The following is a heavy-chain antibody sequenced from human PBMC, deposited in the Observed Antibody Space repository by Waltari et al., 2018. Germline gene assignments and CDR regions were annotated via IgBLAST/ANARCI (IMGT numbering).Heavy chain of an antibody. Sequence: QLQLVQSGAEVKKPGASVKVSCKASGYTFTSYAMHWVRQAPGQRLEWMGWINAGNGNTKYSQKFQGRVTITMDTSASTAYMELSSLRSEDTAVYYCARGPLGYSNYSPFDYWGQGTLVTVSS. CDR2: INAGNGNT. V-gene: IGHV1-3*01. D-gene: IGHD4-4*01. CDR1: GYTFTSYA. CDR3: ARGPLGYSNYSPFDY. J-gene: IGHJ4*02.